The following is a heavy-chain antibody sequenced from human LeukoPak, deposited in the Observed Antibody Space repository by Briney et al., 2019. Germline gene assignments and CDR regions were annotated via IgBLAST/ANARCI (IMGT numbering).Heavy chain of an antibody. J-gene: IGHJ4*02. V-gene: IGHV3-23*01. CDR2: ISGSGGTT. CDR1: GFTFRSDA. CDR3: ATLYGGQRADGY. Sequence: GGSLRLSCAASGFTFRSDAMSWVRQAPGKGLEWVSGISGSGGTTYYADSVKGRFTISRDNSKNTLYLQMNSLRTEDTAVYYCATLYGGQRADGYWGQGTLVTVSS. D-gene: IGHD4-23*01.